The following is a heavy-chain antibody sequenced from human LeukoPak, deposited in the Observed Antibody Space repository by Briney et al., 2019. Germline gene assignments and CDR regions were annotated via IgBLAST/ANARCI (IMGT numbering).Heavy chain of an antibody. CDR1: GLTFSSYS. D-gene: IGHD3-16*02. V-gene: IGHV3-48*01. Sequence: HPGGYLSLSCAASGLTFSSYSMNWVRQAPGGGLEWVSYISSTSSTIYYADSVKGRFTISRDDAKNSLYLQMNSLVAEDTAVYYCARSYDYVWGSYRELFDDWGQGSLVTVSS. CDR3: ARSYDYVWGSYRELFDD. CDR2: ISSTSSTI. J-gene: IGHJ4*02.